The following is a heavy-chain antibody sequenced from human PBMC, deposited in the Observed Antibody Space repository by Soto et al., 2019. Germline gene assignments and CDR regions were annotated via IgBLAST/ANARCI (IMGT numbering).Heavy chain of an antibody. D-gene: IGHD5-12*01. CDR3: AKLQYSGYDTRSAYGS. CDR2: ISDSGGST. J-gene: IGHJ5*02. V-gene: IGHV3-23*01. Sequence: EVQLLESGGGLVQPGGSLRLSCAASGFTFSSYALSWVRQASGKGLEWVSFISDSGGSTYYADSVKGRFTISRDNSKNTLYLQMNSLRAEDTAVYYCAKLQYSGYDTRSAYGSWGQGTLVTVSS. CDR1: GFTFSSYA.